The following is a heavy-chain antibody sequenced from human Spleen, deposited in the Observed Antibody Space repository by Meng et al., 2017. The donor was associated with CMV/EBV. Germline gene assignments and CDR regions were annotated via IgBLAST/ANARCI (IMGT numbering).Heavy chain of an antibody. CDR2: ISWNSGRI. J-gene: IGHJ5*02. D-gene: IGHD3-16*01. V-gene: IGHV3-9*01. CDR3: ARGIWGFDP. Sequence: SLKISCTASGFTFDDYAMHWVRQAPGKGLEWVSGISWNSGRIGYAESVKGRFTISGDNAKNSVFLQMNSLRDEDTAVYYCARGIWGFDPWGQGTLVTVSS. CDR1: GFTFDDYA.